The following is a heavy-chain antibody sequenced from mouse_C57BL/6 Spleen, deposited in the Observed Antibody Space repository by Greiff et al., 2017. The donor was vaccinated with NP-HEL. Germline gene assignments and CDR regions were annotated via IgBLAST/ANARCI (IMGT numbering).Heavy chain of an antibody. J-gene: IGHJ4*01. D-gene: IGHD1-1*01. V-gene: IGHV1-64*01. CDR2: IHPNSGST. Sequence: VQLQQPGAELVKPGASVKLSCKASGYTFTSYWMHWVKQRPGQGLEWIGMIHPNSGSTNYNEKFKSKATLTVDKSSSTAYMQLSSLTSEDSAVYYCVSITTVVADYAMDYWGQGTSVTVSS. CDR3: VSITTVVADYAMDY. CDR1: GYTFTSYW.